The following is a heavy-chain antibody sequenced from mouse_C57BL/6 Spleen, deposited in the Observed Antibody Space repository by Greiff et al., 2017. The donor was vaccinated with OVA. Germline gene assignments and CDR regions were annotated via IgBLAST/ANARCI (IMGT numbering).Heavy chain of an antibody. CDR3: ARRDYGSSSWFAY. D-gene: IGHD1-1*01. V-gene: IGHV5-17*01. Sequence: EVKLVESGGGLVKPGGSLKLSCAASGFTFSDYGMHWVRQAPEKGLEWVAYISSGSSTIYYADTVKGRFTISRDNAMNTLFLQMTSLRSEDTAMYYCARRDYGSSSWFAYWGQGTLVTVSA. J-gene: IGHJ3*01. CDR2: ISSGSSTI. CDR1: GFTFSDYG.